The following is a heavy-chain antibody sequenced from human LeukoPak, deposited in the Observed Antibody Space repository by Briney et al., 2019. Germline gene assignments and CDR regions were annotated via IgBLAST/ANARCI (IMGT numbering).Heavy chain of an antibody. V-gene: IGHV4-34*01. D-gene: IGHD3-9*01. CDR2: INHSGST. CDR3: ARGGPYDILTGYDFDY. CDR1: GGSFSGYY. J-gene: IGHJ4*02. Sequence: PSETLSLICAVYGGSFSGYYWSWIRQPPGKGLECIGEINHSGSTNYNPSLKSRVTISVDTSKNQFSLKLSSVTAADTAVYYCARGGPYDILTGYDFDYWGQGTLVTVSS.